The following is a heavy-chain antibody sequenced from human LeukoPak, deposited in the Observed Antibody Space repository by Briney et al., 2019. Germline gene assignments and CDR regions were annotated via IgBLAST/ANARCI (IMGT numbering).Heavy chain of an antibody. V-gene: IGHV3-13*01. CDR1: GFTFSSYD. J-gene: IGHJ6*02. CDR3: ARGVSPPDGPYYYYGMDV. Sequence: PGGSLRLSCAASGFTFSSYDMHWVRQATGKGPEWVSAIGTAGDTYYPGSVKGRFTISRENAKNSLYLQMNSLRAGDTAVYYCARGVSPPDGPYYYYGMDVWGQGTTVTVSS. CDR2: IGTAGDT. D-gene: IGHD1-14*01.